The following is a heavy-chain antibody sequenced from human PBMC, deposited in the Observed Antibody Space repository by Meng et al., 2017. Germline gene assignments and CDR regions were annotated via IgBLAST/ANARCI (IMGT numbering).Heavy chain of an antibody. V-gene: IGHV4-39*07. Sequence: LQCRGSGPGLVKLSEPLSLTCTVSGGSISSSSYYWGWIRQPPGKGLEWIGSIYYSGSTYYNPSLKSRVTISVDTSKNQFSLKLSSVTAADTAVYYCARDVVAATLDAFDIWGQGTMVTVSS. CDR2: IYYSGST. J-gene: IGHJ3*02. CDR1: GGSISSSSYY. CDR3: ARDVVAATLDAFDI. D-gene: IGHD2-15*01.